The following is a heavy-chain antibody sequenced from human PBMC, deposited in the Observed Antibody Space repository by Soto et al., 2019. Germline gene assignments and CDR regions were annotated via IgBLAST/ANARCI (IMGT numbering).Heavy chain of an antibody. Sequence: RASVKVSCKASGYTFTGYYMHWVRQAPGQGLEWTGWINPNSGGTNYAQKFQGWVTMTRDTSISTAYMELSRLRSDDTAVYYCARDQDSSGWPYYYYYYGMDVWGQGTTVTVSS. D-gene: IGHD6-19*01. V-gene: IGHV1-2*04. CDR1: GYTFTGYY. J-gene: IGHJ6*02. CDR2: INPNSGGT. CDR3: ARDQDSSGWPYYYYYYGMDV.